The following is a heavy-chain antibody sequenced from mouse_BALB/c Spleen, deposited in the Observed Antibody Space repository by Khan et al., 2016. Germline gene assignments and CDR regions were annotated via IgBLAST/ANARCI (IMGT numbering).Heavy chain of an antibody. V-gene: IGHV1S136*01. J-gene: IGHJ4*01. Sequence: VQLKQSGPELVKPGASVKMSCKASGFTFISYVMHWVKQKPGQGLEWIGYINPFNDGTNYNENFKGKATLTSDKSSSTAYMDLSSLTSEDSAVYYCARSGNLAMDYLGQGTSVTVSS. CDR2: INPFNDGT. CDR1: GFTFISYV. CDR3: ARSGNLAMDY. D-gene: IGHD2-1*01.